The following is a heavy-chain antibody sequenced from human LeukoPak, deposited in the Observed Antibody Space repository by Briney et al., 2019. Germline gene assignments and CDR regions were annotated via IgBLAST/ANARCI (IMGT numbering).Heavy chain of an antibody. CDR3: TTDSPYSEIDY. Sequence: GGSLRLSCAASGVTFSSYSMNWVRQAPGKGLEWVSSISSSSSYIYYADSVKGRFTISRDNAKNSLYLQMNSLKTEDTAVYYCTTDSPYSEIDYWGQGTLVTVSS. D-gene: IGHD1-26*01. V-gene: IGHV3-21*03. CDR1: GVTFSSYS. J-gene: IGHJ4*02. CDR2: ISSSSSYI.